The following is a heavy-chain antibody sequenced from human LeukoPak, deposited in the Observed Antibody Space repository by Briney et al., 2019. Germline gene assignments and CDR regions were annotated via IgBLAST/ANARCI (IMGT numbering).Heavy chain of an antibody. V-gene: IGHV3-23*01. Sequence: GGSLRLSCAASGFTFNSYPMNWVRQAPGKGLEWVSAITDSGTSTYYADSVKGRFTISRDNSKNTVYLQMNSPRAEDTALYYCAKVRITIYGVVDAFDIWGQGTMVTVYS. CDR2: ITDSGTST. CDR3: AKVRITIYGVVDAFDI. CDR1: GFTFNSYP. D-gene: IGHD3-3*01. J-gene: IGHJ3*02.